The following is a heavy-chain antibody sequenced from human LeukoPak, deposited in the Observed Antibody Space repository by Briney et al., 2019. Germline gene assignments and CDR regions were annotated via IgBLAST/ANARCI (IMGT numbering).Heavy chain of an antibody. J-gene: IGHJ4*02. Sequence: SETLSLTCTVSGGFISSYYWSWIRQPAGKGLEWIGRIYTSGSTNYNPSLKSRVTMSVDTSKNQFSLQLNSVTPEDTAVYYCAREGYNYYDSSGPYYFDYWGQGTLVTVSS. CDR1: GGFISSYY. CDR2: IYTSGST. CDR3: AREGYNYYDSSGPYYFDY. D-gene: IGHD3-22*01. V-gene: IGHV4-4*07.